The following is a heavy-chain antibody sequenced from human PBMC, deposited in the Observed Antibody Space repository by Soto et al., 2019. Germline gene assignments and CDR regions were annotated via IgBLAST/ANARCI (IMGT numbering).Heavy chain of an antibody. V-gene: IGHV3-23*01. Sequence: PGGSLRLSCAASAFTFSSYAMSWVRQAPGKGLEWVSGISGSGGSTYYADSVRGRFTISRDNSKNTLYLQMNRLRAEDTAVYYCANSKGDNILVINSFDSWGQGTLVTVSS. CDR3: ANSKGDNILVINSFDS. CDR2: ISGSGGST. D-gene: IGHD3-9*01. CDR1: AFTFSSYA. J-gene: IGHJ4*02.